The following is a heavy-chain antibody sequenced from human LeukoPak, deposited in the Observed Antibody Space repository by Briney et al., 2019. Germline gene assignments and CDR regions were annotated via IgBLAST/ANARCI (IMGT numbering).Heavy chain of an antibody. CDR2: ISGSGGST. CDR3: AKDARRDGYSFDY. CDR1: GFTFSSYA. J-gene: IGHJ4*02. D-gene: IGHD5-24*01. V-gene: IGHV3-23*01. Sequence: GGSLRLSCAASGFTFSSYAMNWVRQAPGKGLEWVSGISGSGGSTNYADSVESRFTISRDNSNNTLYLQMNSLRAEDTAVYYCAKDARRDGYSFDYWGQGTLVTVSS.